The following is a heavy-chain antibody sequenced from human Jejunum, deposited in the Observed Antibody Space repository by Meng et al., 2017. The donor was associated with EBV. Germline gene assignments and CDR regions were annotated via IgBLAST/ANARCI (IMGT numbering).Heavy chain of an antibody. Sequence: QIPLKAAGPTLVKPTETLTPTCTVAGFSLSTSGVGVGWIRQPPGKALEWLAHIYWDENKRYSTSLRSRLSIMKDTSKSQVVLTMTNMDPVDTATYSCARRYGDYVRYFDSWGQGILVTVSS. CDR3: ARRYGDYVRYFDS. V-gene: IGHV2-5*02. CDR2: IYWDENK. CDR1: GFSLSTSGVG. D-gene: IGHD4-17*01. J-gene: IGHJ4*02.